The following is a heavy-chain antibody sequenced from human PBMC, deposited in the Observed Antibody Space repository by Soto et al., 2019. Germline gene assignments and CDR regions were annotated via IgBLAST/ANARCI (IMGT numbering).Heavy chain of an antibody. CDR1: GFTFTSSA. V-gene: IGHV1-58*01. CDR2: IVVGSGNT. J-gene: IGHJ6*02. CDR3: AASDYYGSGSYSLYGMDV. D-gene: IGHD3-10*01. Sequence: ASVKVSCKASGFTFTSSAVQWVRQARGQRLEWIGWIVVGSGNTNYAQKFQERVTITRGMSTSTAYMELSSLRSEDTAVYYCAASDYYGSGSYSLYGMDVWGQGTTVTVSS.